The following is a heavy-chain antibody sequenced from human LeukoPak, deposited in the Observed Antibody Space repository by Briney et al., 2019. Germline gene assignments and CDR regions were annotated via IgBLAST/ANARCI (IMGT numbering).Heavy chain of an antibody. CDR2: TNPNSGGT. Sequence: GASVKVSCKASGYTFTGYYMHWVRQAPGQGLEWMGRTNPNSGGTNYAQKFQGRVTMTRDTSISTAYMELSRLRSDDTAVYYCARDEGYYDSSGYPPIMGGYWGRGTLVTVSS. CDR1: GYTFTGYY. J-gene: IGHJ4*02. CDR3: ARDEGYYDSSGYPPIMGGY. V-gene: IGHV1-2*06. D-gene: IGHD3-22*01.